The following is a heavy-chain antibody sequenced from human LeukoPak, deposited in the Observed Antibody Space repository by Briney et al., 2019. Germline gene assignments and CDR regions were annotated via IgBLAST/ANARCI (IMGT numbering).Heavy chain of an antibody. CDR1: GYTFTSYY. CDR3: ARDWFGGDAFDI. V-gene: IGHV1-18*04. Sequence: GASVKVSCKASGYTFTSYYMHWVRQAPGQGLEWMGWISAYNGNTNYAQKLQGRVTMTTDTSTSTAYMELRSLRSDDTAVYYCARDWFGGDAFDIWGQGTMVTVSS. D-gene: IGHD3-10*01. J-gene: IGHJ3*02. CDR2: ISAYNGNT.